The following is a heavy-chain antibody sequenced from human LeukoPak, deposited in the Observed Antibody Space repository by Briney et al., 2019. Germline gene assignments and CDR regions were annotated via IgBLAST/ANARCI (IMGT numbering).Heavy chain of an antibody. CDR2: INHSGST. V-gene: IGHV4-34*01. CDR3: ARSRFLEWLLKFDP. Sequence: PSETLSLTCAVYGGSFSGYYWSWIRQPPGKGLEWIGEINHSGSTNYNPSLKSRVTISVDTSKNQFSLKLSSLTAADTAVYYCARSRFLEWLLKFDPWGQGTLVTVSS. J-gene: IGHJ5*02. CDR1: GGSFSGYY. D-gene: IGHD3-3*01.